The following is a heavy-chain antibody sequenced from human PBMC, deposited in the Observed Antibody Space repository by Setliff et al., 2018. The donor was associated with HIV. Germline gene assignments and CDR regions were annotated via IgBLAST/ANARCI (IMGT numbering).Heavy chain of an antibody. CDR1: GSSFNNYY. CDR2: IDHSGGP. CDR3: ARGPVSGYDRGWVDS. Sequence: PSETLSLTCAVYGSSFNNYYWSWIRQSPGKGLEWIGEIDHSGGPNYKSSLKSRVTITIDTPKNQFSLKVTSVTAADTAIYYCARGPVSGYDRGWVDSWGQGTQVTVSS. D-gene: IGHD5-12*01. V-gene: IGHV4-34*01. J-gene: IGHJ4*02.